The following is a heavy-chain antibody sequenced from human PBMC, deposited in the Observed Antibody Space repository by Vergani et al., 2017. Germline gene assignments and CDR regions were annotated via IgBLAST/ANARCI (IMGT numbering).Heavy chain of an antibody. J-gene: IGHJ6*02. CDR3: ARALGVGVVIDDYYGMDI. CDR2: ISYDGSNK. Sequence: QVQLVESGGGVVQPGWSLRLSCAASGFTFSSYSMHWVRQAPGKGLEWVAVISYDGSNKYYADSVKGRFTISRDNSKNTLYLQMNSLRAEDTAVYYCARALGVGVVIDDYYGMDIWGQGTTVTVSS. D-gene: IGHD3-3*01. V-gene: IGHV3-30*01. CDR1: GFTFSSYS.